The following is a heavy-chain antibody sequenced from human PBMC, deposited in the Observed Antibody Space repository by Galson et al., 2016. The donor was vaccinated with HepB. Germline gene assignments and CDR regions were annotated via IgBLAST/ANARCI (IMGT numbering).Heavy chain of an antibody. J-gene: IGHJ3*02. Sequence: TLSLTCTVSGGSISSVGYYWSWIRQPPGKGLEWIGYIYYSGSTYYNPSLKSRVTISVDTSKNQFSLKLSSGTAADTAAYYCARVRRGYSGYDKAFDIWGQGAMVTVSS. CDR3: ARVRRGYSGYDKAFDI. CDR1: GGSISSVGYY. CDR2: IYYSGST. V-gene: IGHV4-31*03. D-gene: IGHD5-12*01.